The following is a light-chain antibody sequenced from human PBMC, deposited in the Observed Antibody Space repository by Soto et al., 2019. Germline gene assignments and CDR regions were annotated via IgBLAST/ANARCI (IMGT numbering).Light chain of an antibody. CDR3: QQSFNLPRT. J-gene: IGKJ1*01. CDR1: QSISSS. V-gene: IGKV1-39*01. Sequence: DIEMTQSPSSXSASVGETITITCRASQSISSSLNWFQHSPGQPPKLLLFAASNLHAGVPPRFSGSGSGTSFSLTIRSLQPEDFATYYCQQSFNLPRTFGPGTKVDIK. CDR2: AAS.